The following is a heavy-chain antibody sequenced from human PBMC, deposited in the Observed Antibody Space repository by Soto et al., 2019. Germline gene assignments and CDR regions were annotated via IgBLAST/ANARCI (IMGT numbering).Heavy chain of an antibody. J-gene: IGHJ4*02. CDR2: ISTAHSDI. V-gene: IGHV1-18*01. Sequence: ASVKVSCKASGYTFTSYGISWLRQAPGQGLEWMGWISTAHSDIGYAQKFQGRVTMTTDTSTSTAFMEMRSLTSDDTAVYYCARDLAYIREYWGQGTQVTVSS. CDR1: GYTFTSYG. D-gene: IGHD3-10*01. CDR3: ARDLAYIREY.